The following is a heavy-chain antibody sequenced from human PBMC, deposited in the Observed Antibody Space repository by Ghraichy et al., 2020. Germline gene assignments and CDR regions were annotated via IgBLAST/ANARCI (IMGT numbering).Heavy chain of an antibody. CDR2: TYYRSKWFI. J-gene: IGHJ5*02. D-gene: IGHD2-21*02. CDR1: GDTVSSDTST. CDR3: ASSLSSNLLTQTAFDP. V-gene: IGHV6-1*01. Sequence: SQTLSLTYAISGDTVSSDTSTWNWIRQSPSRGLEWLGRTYYRSKWFIDYPVSLKSRLTINPDTSANQFSLQLSSVTPEDTALYYCASSLSSNLLTQTAFDPSGQGTLGNVSS.